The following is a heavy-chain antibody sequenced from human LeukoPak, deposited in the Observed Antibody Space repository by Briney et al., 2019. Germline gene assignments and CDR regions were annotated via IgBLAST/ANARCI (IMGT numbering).Heavy chain of an antibody. J-gene: IGHJ4*02. CDR3: ARDNVDTAMGDY. CDR1: GFTFSSYW. V-gene: IGHV3-7*01. Sequence: GGSLRLSCAASGFTFSSYWTSWVRQAPGKGLEWVANIKQDGSEKYYVDSVKGRFTISRDNAKNSLYLQMNSLRAEDTAVYYCARDNVDTAMGDYWGQGTLVTVSS. CDR2: IKQDGSEK. D-gene: IGHD5-18*01.